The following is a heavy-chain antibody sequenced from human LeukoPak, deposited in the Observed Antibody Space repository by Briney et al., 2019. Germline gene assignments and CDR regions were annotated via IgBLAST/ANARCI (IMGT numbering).Heavy chain of an antibody. CDR3: ARWFGESHDAFDI. V-gene: IGHV4-34*01. J-gene: IGHJ3*02. D-gene: IGHD3-10*01. CDR1: SXXXYX. CDR2: INHSGST. Sequence: SXXXYXXXXIRQPPGKGLEWIGEINHSGSTNYNPSLKSRVTISVDTSKNQFSLKLSSVTAADTAVYYCARWFGESHDAFDIWGQGTMVTVSS.